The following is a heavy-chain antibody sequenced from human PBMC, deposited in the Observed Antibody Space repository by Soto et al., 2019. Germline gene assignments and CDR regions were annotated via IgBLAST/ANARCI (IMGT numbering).Heavy chain of an antibody. CDR3: ARENGYYDSSGYRVRERYYYYGMDV. CDR1: GGSISSYY. Sequence: SETLSLTCTVSGGSISSYYWSWIRQPPGKGLEWIGYIYYSGSTNYNPSLKSRVTISVDTSKNQFSLKLSSVTAADTAVYYCARENGYYDSSGYRVRERYYYYGMDVWGQGTTVTVSS. D-gene: IGHD3-22*01. CDR2: IYYSGST. V-gene: IGHV4-59*01. J-gene: IGHJ6*02.